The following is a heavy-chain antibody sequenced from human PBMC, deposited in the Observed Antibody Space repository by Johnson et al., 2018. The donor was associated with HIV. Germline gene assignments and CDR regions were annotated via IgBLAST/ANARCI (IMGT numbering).Heavy chain of an antibody. CDR1: GFTFSDYY. V-gene: IGHV3-11*04. CDR3: ARDRPSPGWYSINDAFDI. J-gene: IGHJ3*02. D-gene: IGHD6-19*01. Sequence: QVQVVESGGGLVKPGGSLRLSCAASGFTFSDYYMSWIRQAPGKGLEWVSYISSSGSTIYYADSVKGRLTISRDNAKNSLYLQMNSLKAEDTAVYYCARDRPSPGWYSINDAFDIWGQGTMVTVSS. CDR2: ISSSGSTI.